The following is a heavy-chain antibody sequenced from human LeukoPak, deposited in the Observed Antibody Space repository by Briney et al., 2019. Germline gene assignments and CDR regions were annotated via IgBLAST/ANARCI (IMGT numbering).Heavy chain of an antibody. D-gene: IGHD1-26*01. CDR3: ARVRQGSALLDY. CDR1: GGSTSSYY. CDR2: IYTSGST. Sequence: SETLSLTCTVSGGSTSSYYWSWIRQPAGKGLEWIGRIYTSGSTNYNPSLKSRVTISVDTSKNQFSLKLSSVTAADTAVYYCARVRQGSALLDYWGQGTLVTVSS. J-gene: IGHJ4*02. V-gene: IGHV4-4*07.